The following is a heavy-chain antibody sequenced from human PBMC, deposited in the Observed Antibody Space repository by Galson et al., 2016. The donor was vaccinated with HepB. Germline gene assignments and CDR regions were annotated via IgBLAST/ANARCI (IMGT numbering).Heavy chain of an antibody. Sequence: QSGAAVKKAGESLKISCKASGGTFSNYAFSCVRQAPGQGLEWMGGIIPVFNTPNYAQTFQGRVTITADESTSTVSMELSSLRSEDTAVYYCARGLAFYYDSSGYFALGHWGQGTLVTVSS. V-gene: IGHV1-69*01. J-gene: IGHJ4*02. D-gene: IGHD3-22*01. CDR2: IIPVFNTP. CDR3: ARGLAFYYDSSGYFALGH. CDR1: GGTFSNYA.